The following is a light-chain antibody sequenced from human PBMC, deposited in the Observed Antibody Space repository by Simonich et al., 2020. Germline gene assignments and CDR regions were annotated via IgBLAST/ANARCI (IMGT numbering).Light chain of an antibody. Sequence: QAVLTQPASLSASPGASASLTCTLRSGINVGTYRISWYQQKPGSPPQYLLRYKSDSNKQQGSGVPSRFSGAKDASANAGILLISGLQSEDEADYYCMIWHSCASVFGGGTKLTVL. V-gene: IGLV5-45*01. J-gene: IGLJ3*02. CDR3: MIWHSCASV. CDR1: SGINVGTYR. CDR2: YKSDSNK.